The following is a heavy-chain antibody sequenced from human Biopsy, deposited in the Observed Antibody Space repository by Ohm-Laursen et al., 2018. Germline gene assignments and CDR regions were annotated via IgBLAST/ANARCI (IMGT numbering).Heavy chain of an antibody. CDR3: ARMDCSGGSCHYYSYGMDV. D-gene: IGHD2-15*01. J-gene: IGHJ6*02. CDR2: IHHSGST. CDR1: GVSITAYY. Sequence: SDTLSLTWTVSGVSITAYYWSWIRQPPGKGLECIGNIHHSGSTNYNPSLKSRLTISVDTSKNHFSLKLSSVTAADTAVYYCARMDCSGGSCHYYSYGMDVWGQGTTVTVSS. V-gene: IGHV4-4*09.